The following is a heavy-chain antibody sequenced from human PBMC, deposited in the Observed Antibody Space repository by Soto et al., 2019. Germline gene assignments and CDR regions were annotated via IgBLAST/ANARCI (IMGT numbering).Heavy chain of an antibody. V-gene: IGHV3-30-3*01. CDR3: AREDDNDYGDYGYFDY. Sequence: QVQLVESGGGVVQPGRSLRLSCAASGFTFSSHAMHWVRQAPGKGLEWVAVISYDGSNKYYADSVKGRFTISRDNSKNTLYLQMNSLRAEDTAVYYCAREDDNDYGDYGYFDYWGQGTLVTVSS. CDR2: ISYDGSNK. D-gene: IGHD4-17*01. J-gene: IGHJ4*02. CDR1: GFTFSSHA.